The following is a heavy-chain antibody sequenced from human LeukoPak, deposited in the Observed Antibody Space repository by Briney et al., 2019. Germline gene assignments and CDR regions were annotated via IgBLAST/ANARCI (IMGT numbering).Heavy chain of an antibody. V-gene: IGHV3-30*18. D-gene: IGHD4-17*01. CDR3: AKVSSYGDYSLGC. Sequence: GRSLRLSCAASGFTFSSYGMHWVRQAPGKGLEWVAVISYDGSNKYYADSVKGRFTISRDNSKNTLYLQMNSLRAEDTAVYYCAKVSSYGDYSLGCWGQGTLVTVSS. CDR2: ISYDGSNK. CDR1: GFTFSSYG. J-gene: IGHJ4*02.